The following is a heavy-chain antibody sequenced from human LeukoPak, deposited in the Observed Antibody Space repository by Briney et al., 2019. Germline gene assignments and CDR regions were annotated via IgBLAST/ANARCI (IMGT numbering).Heavy chain of an antibody. V-gene: IGHV3-23*01. Sequence: PGGSLRLSCAASGFSFNNYAMSWVRQAPGKGLEWVSAINSGGDATKYADSVKGRFTISRDNSKNTLSLQLDRLRAEDTALYYCAKSDCGTIGCKLLNYWGQGTLVTVSS. CDR2: INSGGDAT. CDR3: AKSDCGTIGCKLLNY. J-gene: IGHJ4*02. D-gene: IGHD2-21*01. CDR1: GFSFNNYA.